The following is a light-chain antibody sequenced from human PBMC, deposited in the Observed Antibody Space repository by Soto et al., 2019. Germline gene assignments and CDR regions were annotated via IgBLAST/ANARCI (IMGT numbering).Light chain of an antibody. CDR3: QQYGTSPFT. J-gene: IGKJ2*01. CDR1: QTVSSN. V-gene: IGKV3-15*01. CDR2: GTS. Sequence: EVVMTQSPATLSVSPGERATLSCRASQTVSSNLAWYQQKPGQSPRLLIYGTSTRATGVPARFSGSGSGTEFTLSISRLEPEDFAVYYCQQYGTSPFTFGLGTKLDIK.